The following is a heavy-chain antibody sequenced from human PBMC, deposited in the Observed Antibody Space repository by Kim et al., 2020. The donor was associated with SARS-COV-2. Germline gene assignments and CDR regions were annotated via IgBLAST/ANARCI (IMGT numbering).Heavy chain of an antibody. CDR1: GFTFSGSV. CDR3: SGRASYGSGSYYDY. V-gene: IGHV3-73*01. D-gene: IGHD3-10*01. CDR2: IRNKANSYAT. J-gene: IGHJ6*01. Sequence: GGSLRLSCAASGFTFSGSVIQWVRQASGKGLEWVGRIRNKANSYATAYVASVEGRFTISRDDSKNTAYLQMNSLKTEDTAVYYCSGRASYGSGSYYDY.